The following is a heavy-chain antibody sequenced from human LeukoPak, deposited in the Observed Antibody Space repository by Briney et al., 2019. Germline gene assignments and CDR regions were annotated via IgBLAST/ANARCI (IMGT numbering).Heavy chain of an antibody. CDR1: GYTFTSYG. Sequence: ASVKVSCKASGYTFTSYGISWVRQAPGQGPEWMGWISAYNGNTNYAQKLQGRVTMTTDTSTSTAYMELRSLRSDDTAVYYCAREVRSYDILTGYYSSYYFDYWGQGTLVTVSS. J-gene: IGHJ4*02. D-gene: IGHD3-9*01. CDR2: ISAYNGNT. V-gene: IGHV1-18*01. CDR3: AREVRSYDILTGYYSSYYFDY.